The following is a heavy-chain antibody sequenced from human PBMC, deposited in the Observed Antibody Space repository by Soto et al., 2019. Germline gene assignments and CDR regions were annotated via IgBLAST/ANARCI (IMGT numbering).Heavy chain of an antibody. CDR1: GYTFTRSV. J-gene: IGHJ6*02. CDR3: AREGGAPYYYYGMDV. Sequence: QVQLGQSGAEVKKPGASVKVSCKASGYTFTRSVISWVRQAPGQGPEWMGWISSYNGDTNYAQTFQGRVTMTTATYTSTAYMELRSLRADDTAVYYCAREGGAPYYYYGMDVWGQGTPVTVSS. CDR2: ISSYNGDT. V-gene: IGHV1-18*01. D-gene: IGHD3-10*01.